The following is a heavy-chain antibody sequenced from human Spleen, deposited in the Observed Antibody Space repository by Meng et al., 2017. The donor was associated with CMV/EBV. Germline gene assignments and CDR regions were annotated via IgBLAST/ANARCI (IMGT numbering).Heavy chain of an antibody. CDR3: ARTHNNWNPWPFDY. V-gene: IGHV4-34*01. Sequence: SETLSLTCAVYGGSFSGYYWSWIRQPPGKGLEWIGEINQSGSTNCNPTLKSRVTISVDTSKNQFSLKLTSVTAADTAVYFCARTHNNWNPWPFDYWGQGTLVTVSS. D-gene: IGHD1-20*01. CDR2: INQSGST. CDR1: GGSFSGYY. J-gene: IGHJ4*02.